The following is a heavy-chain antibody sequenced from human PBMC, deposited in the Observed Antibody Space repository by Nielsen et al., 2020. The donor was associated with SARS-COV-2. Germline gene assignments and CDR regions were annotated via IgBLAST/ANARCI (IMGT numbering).Heavy chain of an antibody. CDR2: IRSKANSYAT. J-gene: IGHJ4*02. Sequence: ESLKISCAASGFTFSGSAMHWVRQASGKGLEWVGRIRSKANSYATAYAASVKGRFTISRDDSKNTAYRQMNSLKTEDTAVYYCTRHERDWGQGTLVTVS. CDR1: GFTFSGSA. V-gene: IGHV3-73*01. CDR3: TRHERD.